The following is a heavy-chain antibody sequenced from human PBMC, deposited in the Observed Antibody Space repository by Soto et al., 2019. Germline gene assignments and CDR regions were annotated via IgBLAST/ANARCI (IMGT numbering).Heavy chain of an antibody. Sequence: PGGSLRLSCAASGFTVSSNYMSWVRQAPGKGLEWVSVIYSGGSTYYADSVKGRFTISRDNSKNTLYLQMNSLRAEDTAVYYCARDHGGSYRYTISGYFDYWGQGTLVTVSS. CDR1: GFTVSSNY. CDR3: ARDHGGSYRYTISGYFDY. D-gene: IGHD3-16*02. V-gene: IGHV3-66*01. J-gene: IGHJ4*02. CDR2: IYSGGST.